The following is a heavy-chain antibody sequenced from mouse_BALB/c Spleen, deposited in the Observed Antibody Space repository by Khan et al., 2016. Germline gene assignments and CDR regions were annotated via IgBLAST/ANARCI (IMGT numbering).Heavy chain of an antibody. D-gene: IGHD1-1*01. CDR3: ARDPFYYYGSSYWYVDV. CDR1: GYSITSGYY. J-gene: IGHJ1*01. V-gene: IGHV3-6*02. Sequence: EVQLQESGPGLVKPSQSLSLTCSVTGYSITSGYYWNWIRQFPGNKLEWMGYISYDGSNNYNPSLKNRISITRDTSKNQFFLKLNSVTTEDTATYYWARDPFYYYGSSYWYVDVWGAGTTVTVSS. CDR2: ISYDGSN.